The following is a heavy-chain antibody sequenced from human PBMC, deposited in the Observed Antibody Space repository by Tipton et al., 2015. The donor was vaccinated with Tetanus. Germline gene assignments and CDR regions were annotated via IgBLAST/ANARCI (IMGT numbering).Heavy chain of an antibody. J-gene: IGHJ5*02. D-gene: IGHD6-6*01. CDR1: GGSISSGGYF. Sequence: TLSLTCSVSGGSISSGGYFWNWIRQHPGKGPEWIGYINYSGDTFYNPSLKSRVSMSVDTSKNQFSLNLRSVTAADTAVYYCARDQGGGRVVRLNWFDPWGQGTLVTVSS. V-gene: IGHV4-31*03. CDR3: ARDQGGGRVVRLNWFDP. CDR2: INYSGDT.